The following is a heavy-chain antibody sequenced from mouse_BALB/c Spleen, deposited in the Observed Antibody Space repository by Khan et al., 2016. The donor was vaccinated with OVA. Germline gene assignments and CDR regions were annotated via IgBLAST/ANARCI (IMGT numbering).Heavy chain of an antibody. D-gene: IGHD2-2*01. V-gene: IGHV1S81*02. J-gene: IGHJ3*01. CDR1: GYTFSSYY. CDR3: IRSGYGSFAY. Sequence: VQLQESGAELVKPGASVKLSCKASGYTFSSYYMYWVKERPGQGLEWIGEINPSNGGSNFNEKFKTKATLTVDKSSSTAYMQLGSLTSEDSAVYYCIRSGYGSFAYWGQGTLVTVSA. CDR2: INPSNGGS.